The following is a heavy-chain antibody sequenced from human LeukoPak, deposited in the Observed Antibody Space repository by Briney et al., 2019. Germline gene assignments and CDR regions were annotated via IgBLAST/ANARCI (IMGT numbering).Heavy chain of an antibody. Sequence: PGGSLRLSCAASGFSFSSYWMHWVRQAPGKGLVWVSRINSDESTTTYADSVKGRFTISRDNAKNTLYLQMNSLRAEDTAVYYCARGSSRNLGYWGQGPLVPVSS. CDR2: INSDESTT. V-gene: IGHV3-74*01. J-gene: IGHJ4*02. D-gene: IGHD6-19*01. CDR1: GFSFSSYW. CDR3: ARGSSRNLGY.